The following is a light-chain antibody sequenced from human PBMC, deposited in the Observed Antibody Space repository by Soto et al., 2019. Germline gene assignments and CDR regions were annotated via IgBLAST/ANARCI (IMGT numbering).Light chain of an antibody. Sequence: HSVLFLPASWCGPPGLRISISGAGTRSEERGDDYVSWYRQHPGKANKIMIYEVSNRPLGVSNRFSGSKSGNTASLTISGLQAEDEADYYCSSYTSSSLYVLGTGTKVTVL. CDR3: SSYTSSSLYV. J-gene: IGLJ1*01. CDR2: EVS. CDR1: RSEERGDDY. V-gene: IGLV2-14*01.